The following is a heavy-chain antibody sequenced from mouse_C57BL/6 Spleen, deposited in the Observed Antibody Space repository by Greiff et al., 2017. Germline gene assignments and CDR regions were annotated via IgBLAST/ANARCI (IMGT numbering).Heavy chain of an antibody. Sequence: VQLQQSGAELVKPGASVKISCKASGYAFSSYWMNWVKQRPGKGLEWIGQIYPGDGDTNYNGKFKGKATLTADKSSSTAYMQLSSLTSEDSAVYFCARCYGSLYAMDYWGQGTSVTVSS. D-gene: IGHD1-1*01. J-gene: IGHJ4*01. CDR3: ARCYGSLYAMDY. CDR1: GYAFSSYW. V-gene: IGHV1-80*01. CDR2: IYPGDGDT.